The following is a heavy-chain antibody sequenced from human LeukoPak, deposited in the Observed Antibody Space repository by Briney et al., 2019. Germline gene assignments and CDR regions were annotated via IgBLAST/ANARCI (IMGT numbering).Heavy chain of an antibody. CDR2: MHPNSGDT. CDR3: ARGRLNGNVDF. D-gene: IGHD1-20*01. CDR1: GYTFTGYD. V-gene: IGHV1-8*01. J-gene: IGHJ4*02. Sequence: ASVKVSCKTSGYTFTGYDINWVRQAAGQGFEWMGWMHPNSGDTGYAHNLQGRITITRDSSTATVFMELSSLRSEDTAMYYCARGRLNGNVDFWGQGTLVTASS.